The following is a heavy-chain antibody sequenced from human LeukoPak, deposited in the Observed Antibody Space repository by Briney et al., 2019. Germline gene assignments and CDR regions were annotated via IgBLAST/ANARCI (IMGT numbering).Heavy chain of an antibody. D-gene: IGHD2-21*01. CDR3: AKDFRIGYSAHFDY. CDR1: GLSSNSYW. V-gene: IGHV3-74*01. CDR2: INGDGSSI. J-gene: IGHJ4*02. Sequence: GGSLRLSCAASGLSSNSYWMHWARQAPGKGLVWVARINGDGSSINYADSVKGRFTISRDNAKNTLCLQMDSLRGEDTAVYYCAKDFRIGYSAHFDYWGQGALVTVSS.